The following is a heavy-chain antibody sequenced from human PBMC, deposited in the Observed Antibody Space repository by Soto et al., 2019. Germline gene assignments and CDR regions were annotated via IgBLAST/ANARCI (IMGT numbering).Heavy chain of an antibody. CDR3: ARLIAAPGGYYYYGMDV. J-gene: IGHJ6*02. V-gene: IGHV1-18*04. CDR1: GYTFTSYG. Sequence: ASVKVSCKASGYTFTSYGISWVRQAPGQGLEWMGWISAYNGNTNYAQKLQGRVTMTTDTSTSTAYMELRSLRSDDTAVYYCARLIAAPGGYYYYGMDVWGQGTTVTVSS. D-gene: IGHD6-6*01. CDR2: ISAYNGNT.